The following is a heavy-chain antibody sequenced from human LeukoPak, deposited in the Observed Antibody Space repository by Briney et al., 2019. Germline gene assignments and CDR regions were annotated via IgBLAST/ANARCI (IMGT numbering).Heavy chain of an antibody. CDR1: GGSISSYY. D-gene: IGHD1-26*01. CDR3: ARGRGIVGATTDYYFDY. V-gene: IGHV4-59*01. CDR2: IYYSGST. Sequence: SETLSLTCTVSGGSISSYYWSWIRQPRGKGLEWIGYIYYSGSTNYNPSLKSRVTISVDTSKNQFSLKLSSVTAADTAVYYCARGRGIVGATTDYYFDYWGQGTLVTVSS. J-gene: IGHJ4*02.